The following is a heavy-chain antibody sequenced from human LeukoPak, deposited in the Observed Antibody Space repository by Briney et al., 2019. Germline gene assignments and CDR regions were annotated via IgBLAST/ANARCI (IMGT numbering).Heavy chain of an antibody. Sequence: PGGSLRLSCAASGFTVSSNYMSWVRQAPGKGLEWVSVIYSGGSTYYADSVKGRFTISRDNPKNTLYLQMNSLRAEDTAVYYCARLPTCSSSFFWGQGTLVTVSS. CDR3: ARLPTCSSSFF. CDR2: IYSGGST. J-gene: IGHJ4*02. V-gene: IGHV3-66*04. D-gene: IGHD6-13*01. CDR1: GFTVSSNY.